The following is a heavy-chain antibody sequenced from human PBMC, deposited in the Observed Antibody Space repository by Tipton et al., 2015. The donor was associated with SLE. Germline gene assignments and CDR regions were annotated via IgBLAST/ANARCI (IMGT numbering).Heavy chain of an antibody. D-gene: IGHD1-1*01. CDR1: GGSFSGYY. CDR2: IFYSGIT. CDR3: ARHVLYTTVGPHWYFDL. J-gene: IGHJ2*01. Sequence: TLSLTCAVYGGSFSGYYWSWIRQPPGKGLEWIGGIFYSGITYQNPSLKSRLTMSVDTSKNQFSLKLNSVTAADTAVYWCARHVLYTTVGPHWYFDLWGRGTLVTVSS. V-gene: IGHV4-34*12.